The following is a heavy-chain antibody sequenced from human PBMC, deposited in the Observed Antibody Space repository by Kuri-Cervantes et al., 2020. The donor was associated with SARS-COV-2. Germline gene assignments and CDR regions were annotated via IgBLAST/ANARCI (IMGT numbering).Heavy chain of an antibody. Sequence: SETLSLTCTVSGGSISSGDYYWSWIRQPPGKGLEWIGYIYYSGSTNYNPSLKSRVTISVDTSKDQFSLKLSSVTAADTAVYYCARGSSPTALIDYWGQGTLVIVSS. J-gene: IGHJ4*02. CDR1: GGSISSGDYY. CDR2: IYYSGST. CDR3: ARGSSPTALIDY. V-gene: IGHV4-61*08. D-gene: IGHD6-13*01.